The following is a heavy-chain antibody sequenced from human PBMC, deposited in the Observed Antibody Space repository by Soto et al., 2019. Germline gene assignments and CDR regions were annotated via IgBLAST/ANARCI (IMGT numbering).Heavy chain of an antibody. CDR2: VNPNSGNR. CDR3: ARGRYSGSDYLDS. CDR1: GYTFTNSD. V-gene: IGHV1-8*01. D-gene: IGHD5-12*01. Sequence: QVQLVQSGAEVKKPGASVKVSCKASGYTFTNSDINWVRQATGQGLEWVGWVNPNSGNRGYALKFQGRVTMTTDTSISTAYMDLSSLRSEDTAVYYCARGRYSGSDYLDSWGQGTLVIVSS. J-gene: IGHJ4*02.